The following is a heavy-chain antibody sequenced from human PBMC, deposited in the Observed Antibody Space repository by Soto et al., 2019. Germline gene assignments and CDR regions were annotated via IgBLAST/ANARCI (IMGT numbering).Heavy chain of an antibody. J-gene: IGHJ4*02. V-gene: IGHV3-23*01. Sequence: GGSLRLSCAASGFTFNNYALTWVRQAPGKGLEWVSSISGNGYTTYYADSVKGRFTISRDNSKNTLYLQMNSLRAEDTAVYFCAKEQLVLNNWGQGTLVTVSS. CDR3: AKEQLVLNN. CDR2: ISGNGYTT. CDR1: GFTFNNYA. D-gene: IGHD6-6*01.